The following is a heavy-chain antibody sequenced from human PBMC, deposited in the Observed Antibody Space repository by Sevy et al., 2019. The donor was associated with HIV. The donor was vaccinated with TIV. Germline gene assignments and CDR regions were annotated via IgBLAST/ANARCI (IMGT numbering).Heavy chain of an antibody. CDR2: IIPIFGTA. CDR3: VRDYGAGKTRDGYGMDV. Sequence: ASVKVSCKASGGTFSSYAISWVRQAPGQGLEWMGGIIPIFGTANYAQKFQGRVTITADESTSTAYMELSSLRSEDTAVYYCVRDYGAGKTRDGYGMDVWGQGTTVTVSS. V-gene: IGHV1-69*13. CDR1: GGTFSSYA. D-gene: IGHD6-19*01. J-gene: IGHJ6*02.